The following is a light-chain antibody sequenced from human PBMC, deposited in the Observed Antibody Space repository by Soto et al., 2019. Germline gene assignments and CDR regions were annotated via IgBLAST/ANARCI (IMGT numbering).Light chain of an antibody. CDR1: QSVSSTY. J-gene: IGKJ5*01. Sequence: EIVLTQSPGTLSLSPGDRATLTCRASQSVSSTYLAWYQQRPGQAPGLLLYGASSRATGIPDRFSGSGSGTDFTLTISRLEPEDFAVYYCQQYSKWPITFGQGTRLEIK. CDR2: GAS. V-gene: IGKV3-20*01. CDR3: QQYSKWPIT.